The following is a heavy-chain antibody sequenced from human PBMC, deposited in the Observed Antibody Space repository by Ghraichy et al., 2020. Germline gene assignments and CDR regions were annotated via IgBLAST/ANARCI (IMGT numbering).Heavy chain of an antibody. J-gene: IGHJ4*02. CDR2: IYYSGST. V-gene: IGHV4-59*08. Sequence: SETLSLTCTVSGGSISSYYWSWIRQPPGKGLEWIGYIYYSGSTNYNPSLKSRVTISVDTSKNQFSLKLSSVTAADTAVYYCARHTGYCSSTSCYPFDYWGQGTLVTVSS. CDR3: ARHTGYCSSTSCYPFDY. CDR1: GGSISSYY. D-gene: IGHD2-2*03.